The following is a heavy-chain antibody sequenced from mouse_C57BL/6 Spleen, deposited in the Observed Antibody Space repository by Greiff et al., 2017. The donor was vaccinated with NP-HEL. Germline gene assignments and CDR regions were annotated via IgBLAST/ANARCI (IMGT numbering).Heavy chain of an antibody. J-gene: IGHJ2*01. CDR1: GFTFSDYG. CDR3: AREGDGYCLYYFDY. Sequence: DVKLVESGGGLVKPGGSLKLSCAASGFTFSDYGMHWVRQAPEKGLEWVAYISSGSSTIYYADTVKGRFTISRDNAKNTLFLQMTSLRSEDTAMYYCAREGDGYCLYYFDYWGQGTTLTVSS. D-gene: IGHD2-3*01. V-gene: IGHV5-17*01. CDR2: ISSGSSTI.